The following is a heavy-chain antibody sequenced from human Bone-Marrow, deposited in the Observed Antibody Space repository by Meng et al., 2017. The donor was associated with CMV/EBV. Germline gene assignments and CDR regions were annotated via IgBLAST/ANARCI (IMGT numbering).Heavy chain of an antibody. D-gene: IGHD6-13*01. Sequence: GESLKISCAASGFTFGDYGMTWVRQAPGKGLEWVSSINWNGANTYYADSVRGRFTISRDNAENSLYLQMSSLRAEDTAWDHCAKGPYSSSWYWYFDLWGRGTQVTVSS. CDR1: GFTFGDYG. CDR3: AKGPYSSSWYWYFDL. V-gene: IGHV3-20*01. CDR2: INWNGANT. J-gene: IGHJ2*01.